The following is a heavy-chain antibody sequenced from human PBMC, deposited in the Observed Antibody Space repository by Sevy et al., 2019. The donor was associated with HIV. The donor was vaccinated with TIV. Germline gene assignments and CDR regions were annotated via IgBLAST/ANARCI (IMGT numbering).Heavy chain of an antibody. D-gene: IGHD3-22*01. CDR1: GGSISSYY. Sequence: SETLSLTCTVSGGSISSYYWSWIRQPPGKGLEWIGYIYYSGGTNYNPSLKGRVTISVDTSKNQFSLKLSSVTAADTAVYYCARGPSREVTMIVVVKGGFDYWGQGTLVTVSS. J-gene: IGHJ4*02. CDR2: IYYSGGT. CDR3: ARGPSREVTMIVVVKGGFDY. V-gene: IGHV4-59*01.